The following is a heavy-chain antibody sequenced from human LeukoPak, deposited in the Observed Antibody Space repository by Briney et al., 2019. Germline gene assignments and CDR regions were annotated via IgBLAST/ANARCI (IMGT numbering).Heavy chain of an antibody. J-gene: IGHJ3*02. CDR2: ITYTGST. Sequence: SETLSLTCTVSGGSISNYYWTWIRQPPGKGLEWIGYITYTGSTDSNPSLKSRVTISADTSKDQFSLKLIAVTAADTAMYYCARERRDSYKDSAFDIWGQGTMVTVSS. CDR3: ARERRDSYKDSAFDI. CDR1: GGSISNYY. V-gene: IGHV4-59*01. D-gene: IGHD5-24*01.